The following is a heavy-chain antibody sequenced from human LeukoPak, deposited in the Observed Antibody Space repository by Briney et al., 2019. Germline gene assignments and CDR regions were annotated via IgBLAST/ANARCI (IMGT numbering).Heavy chain of an antibody. CDR2: NKTKTDCGTT. D-gene: IGHD4-11*01. V-gene: IGHV3-15*01. J-gene: IGHJ4*02. CDR3: ITQYFDY. Sequence: GGSLSLSCAPSGFNFSNAWMNWVRHAPGKGREWVSRNKTKTDCGTTDYAAPVKGRFTISRDDSKNTVFLQMNSLKTEDTAFYYCITQYFDYWGQGTLVTVSS. CDR1: GFNFSNAW.